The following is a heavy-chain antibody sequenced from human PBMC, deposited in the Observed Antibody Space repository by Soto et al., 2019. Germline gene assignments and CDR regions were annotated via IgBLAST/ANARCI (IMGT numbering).Heavy chain of an antibody. CDR3: LGERTGMDV. V-gene: IGHV4-30-4*01. Sequence: PSETLSLTCTVSGGSISSGDYYWSWIRQPPGKGLEWIGYIYYSGSTYYNPSLKGRVTISVDTSKNQFSLKLSSVTAADTAVYYCLGERTGMDVWGQGTTVTVSS. CDR1: GGSISSGDYY. J-gene: IGHJ6*02. CDR2: IYYSGST. D-gene: IGHD1-1*01.